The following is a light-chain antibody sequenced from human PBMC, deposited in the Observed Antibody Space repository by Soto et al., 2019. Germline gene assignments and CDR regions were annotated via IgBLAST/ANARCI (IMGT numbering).Light chain of an antibody. J-gene: IGKJ4*01. CDR3: QYYGSSVT. V-gene: IGKV3-20*01. CDR2: GTS. CDR1: QSISNDH. Sequence: EIVVTQSPGTLSLSPGARATLSCRASQSISNDHLAWYQQKPGQAPRLLIYGTSNRATCGIADRCSGSGSGTDFTLTISRLEPEDFAVYYCQYYGSSVTFAGGTKVEIK.